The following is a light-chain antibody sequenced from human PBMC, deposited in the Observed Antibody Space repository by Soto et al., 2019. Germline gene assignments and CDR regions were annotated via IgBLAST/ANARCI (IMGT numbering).Light chain of an antibody. CDR1: SSNIGNNY. Sequence: QSVLTQPPSVSAAPGQKVTISCSGSSSNIGNNYVSWYQQLPGTAPKLLIYSNNQRPSDVPDRFSGSKSDTSASLAISGLQSEDEADYYCGAWDDSLRSLVFGGGTKLTVL. J-gene: IGLJ2*01. CDR3: GAWDDSLRSLV. CDR2: SNN. V-gene: IGLV1-47*02.